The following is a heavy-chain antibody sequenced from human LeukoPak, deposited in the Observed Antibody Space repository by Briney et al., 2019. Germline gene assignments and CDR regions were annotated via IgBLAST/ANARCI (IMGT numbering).Heavy chain of an antibody. CDR2: ISSSGSTI. CDR3: ARTHCGGDCYPPSEYFQH. CDR1: GFTFSSYE. V-gene: IGHV3-48*03. J-gene: IGHJ1*01. D-gene: IGHD2-21*02. Sequence: GGSLRLSCAASGFTFSSYEMNWVRQAPGKGLEWVSYISSSGSTIYYADSVKGRFTISRDNAKNSLYLQMNSLRAEDTAVYYCARTHCGGDCYPPSEYFQHWGQGTLVTVSS.